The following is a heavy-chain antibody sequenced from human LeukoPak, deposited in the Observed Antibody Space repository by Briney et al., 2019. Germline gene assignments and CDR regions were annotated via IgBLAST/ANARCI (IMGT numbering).Heavy chain of an antibody. J-gene: IGHJ4*02. CDR2: VYSGGSGTT. CDR1: GFTVSTNN. V-gene: IGHV3-53*01. Sequence: GGSLRLSCAVSGFTVSTNNMNWVRQAPGKGLEWVSVVYSGGSGTTYYADSVKGRFTVSRDNSKNTLYLQMNSLRAEDTAVYYCARGGYSSGWYRDWGQGTLVTVSS. CDR3: ARGGYSSGWYRD. D-gene: IGHD6-19*01.